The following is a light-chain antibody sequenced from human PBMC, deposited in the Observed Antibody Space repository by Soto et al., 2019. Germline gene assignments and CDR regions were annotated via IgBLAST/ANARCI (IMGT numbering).Light chain of an antibody. CDR2: LTS. Sequence: DSVMTQSPLSLPVTPGEPASISCRSSQSLLHPNGGTYLEWYLQKPGQSPQLLIYLTSSRASGVPAMFTGSGSGTDFTLKIRRVEAEDVGVYYCMQALQTPRTFGRGTKVEIK. CDR3: MQALQTPRT. J-gene: IGKJ1*01. V-gene: IGKV2-28*01. CDR1: QSLLHPNGGTY.